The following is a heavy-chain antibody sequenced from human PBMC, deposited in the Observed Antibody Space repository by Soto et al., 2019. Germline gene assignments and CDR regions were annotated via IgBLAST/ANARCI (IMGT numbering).Heavy chain of an antibody. J-gene: IGHJ5*02. CDR1: GLAVSTDY. V-gene: IGHV3-66*01. CDR2: IYVGGGT. Sequence: EVHLVESGGDLVQPGGSLRLSCAASGLAVSTDYMTWVRQAPGKGLEWVSLIYVGGGTYYADSVQGRFTISRDNSNSTLYLQMNSLRAEDTAVYYCAVYAARHWFGPWGQGTLVTVSS. CDR3: AVYAARHWFGP. D-gene: IGHD6-6*01.